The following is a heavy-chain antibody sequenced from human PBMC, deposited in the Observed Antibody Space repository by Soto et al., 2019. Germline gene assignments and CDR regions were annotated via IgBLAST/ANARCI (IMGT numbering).Heavy chain of an antibody. CDR2: IGGGGIGS. Sequence: DVHLLESGGGLVQPGGSLRLSCVASGYNFGSYAMMWVRQAPEKGLEWISTIGGGGIGSYYADSVKGRFTISRDNSKNTLYLHMNRLRGEDTGVYYCAKDPRLELRGVDSWGQGTQVTVSS. J-gene: IGHJ4*02. CDR1: GYNFGSYA. CDR3: AKDPRLELRGVDS. D-gene: IGHD1-7*01. V-gene: IGHV3-23*01.